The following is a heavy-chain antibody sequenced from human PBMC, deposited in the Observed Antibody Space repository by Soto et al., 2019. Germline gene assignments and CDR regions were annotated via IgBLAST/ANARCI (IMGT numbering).Heavy chain of an antibody. CDR3: ARETYYYDSSGYKNDFDY. J-gene: IGHJ4*02. Sequence: QVQLQESGPGLVKPSQTLSLTCTVSGGSISSGGYYWSWIRQHPGKGLEWIGYIYYSGSTYYNPSLESRVTISVDTSKTQFSLKLSSVTAADTAVYYCARETYYYDSSGYKNDFDYWGQGTLVTVSS. D-gene: IGHD3-22*01. CDR1: GGSISSGGYY. CDR2: IYYSGST. V-gene: IGHV4-31*03.